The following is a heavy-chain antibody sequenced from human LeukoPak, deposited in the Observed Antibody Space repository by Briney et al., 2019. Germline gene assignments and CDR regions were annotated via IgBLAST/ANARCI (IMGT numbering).Heavy chain of an antibody. J-gene: IGHJ3*02. CDR2: ISSSSSTI. V-gene: IGHV3-48*02. Sequence: GGSLRLSCAASGFTFSSYSMNWVRQAPGKGLEWVSYISSSSSTIYYADSVKGRFTISRDNAKNSLYLQMNSLRDEDTAVYYCARVVRERADFWSGYYPDRLWHDAFDIWGQGTMVTVSS. CDR3: ARVVRERADFWSGYYPDRLWHDAFDI. D-gene: IGHD3-3*01. CDR1: GFTFSSYS.